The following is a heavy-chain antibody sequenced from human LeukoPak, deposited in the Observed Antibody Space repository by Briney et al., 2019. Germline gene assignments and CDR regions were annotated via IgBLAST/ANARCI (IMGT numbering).Heavy chain of an antibody. V-gene: IGHV3-69-1*02. Sequence: GGSLRLSCEASGFTFSAYAMTWVRQAPGQGLEWVSSIGSDNKPHYSESVKGRFAISRDNSKSMLFLQLNSLRAEDTADYYCAREKFYDNSGFDYWGQGTLVTVSS. D-gene: IGHD3-22*01. CDR2: IGSDNKP. CDR3: AREKFYDNSGFDY. CDR1: GFTFSAYA. J-gene: IGHJ4*02.